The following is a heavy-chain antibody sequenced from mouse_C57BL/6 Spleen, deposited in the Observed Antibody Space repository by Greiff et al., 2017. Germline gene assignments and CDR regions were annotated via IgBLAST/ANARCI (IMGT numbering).Heavy chain of an antibody. Sequence: EVMLVESGGGLVKPGGSLKLSCAASGFTFSSYAMSWVRQTPEKRLEWVATISDGGSYTYYPDNVQGRFTISRDNAKNNRYLQMSHLKSEDTAMYYCARDYGSSYGYFDVWGTGTTVTVSS. V-gene: IGHV5-4*01. CDR3: ARDYGSSYGYFDV. CDR1: GFTFSSYA. CDR2: ISDGGSYT. D-gene: IGHD1-1*01. J-gene: IGHJ1*03.